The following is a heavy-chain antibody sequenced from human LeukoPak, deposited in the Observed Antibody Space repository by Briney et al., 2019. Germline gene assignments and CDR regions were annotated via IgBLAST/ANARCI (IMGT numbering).Heavy chain of an antibody. V-gene: IGHV3-7*01. CDR3: ARERQLERLAFGKEGSAFDY. J-gene: IGHJ4*02. CDR2: IKQDGSEK. Sequence: GGSLRLSCAASGFTFSSYWMSWVRQAPGKGLEWVANIKQDGSEKYYVDSVKGRFTISRDNAKNSLYLQMNHLRAEDTAVYYCARERQLERLAFGKEGSAFDYWGQGTLVTVSS. CDR1: GFTFSSYW. D-gene: IGHD1-1*01.